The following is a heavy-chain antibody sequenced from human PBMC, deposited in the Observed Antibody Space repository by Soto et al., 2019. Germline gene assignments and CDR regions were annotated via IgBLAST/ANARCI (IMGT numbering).Heavy chain of an antibody. Sequence: QVQLVQSGAEVKKPGASVKVSCKASGYTFTSYGISWVRQAPGQGLEWMGWISAYNVNTNYAQKLQGRVTMTTDTSTSKAYMELRSLRSDDTAVYYCARGGDIVVVPAAMRGSHWFDPWGQGTLVTVSS. CDR3: ARGGDIVVVPAAMRGSHWFDP. V-gene: IGHV1-18*01. D-gene: IGHD2-2*01. CDR1: GYTFTSYG. J-gene: IGHJ5*02. CDR2: ISAYNVNT.